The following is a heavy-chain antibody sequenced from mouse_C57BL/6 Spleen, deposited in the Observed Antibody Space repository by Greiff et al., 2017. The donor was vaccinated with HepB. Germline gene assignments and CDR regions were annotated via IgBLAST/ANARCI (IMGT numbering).Heavy chain of an antibody. CDR1: GYSITSGYY. Sequence: DVKLQESGPGLVKPSQSLSLTCSVTGYSITSGYYWNWIRQFPGNKLEWMGYISYDGSNNYNPSLKNRISITRDTSKNQFFLKLNSVTTEDTATYYCARRGDLAMDYWGQGTSVTVSS. V-gene: IGHV3-6*01. CDR3: ARRGDLAMDY. D-gene: IGHD3-3*01. CDR2: ISYDGSN. J-gene: IGHJ4*01.